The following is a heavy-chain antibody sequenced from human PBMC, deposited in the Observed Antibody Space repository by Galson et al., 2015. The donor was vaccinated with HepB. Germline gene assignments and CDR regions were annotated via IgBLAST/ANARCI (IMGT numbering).Heavy chain of an antibody. CDR3: AREGLNIVLVPPAKPGMSGMDV. D-gene: IGHD2-2*01. V-gene: IGHV3-30*04. CDR2: ILYDEREK. J-gene: IGHJ6*02. CDR1: GFTFSSYA. Sequence: SLRLSCAASGFTFSSYAMHWVRQAPGKGLEWVAVILYDEREKFYADSMRGRFTISRDNSKNTLYLQMNSLIPEDSAVYFCAREGLNIVLVPPAKPGMSGMDVWGQGTTVTVSS.